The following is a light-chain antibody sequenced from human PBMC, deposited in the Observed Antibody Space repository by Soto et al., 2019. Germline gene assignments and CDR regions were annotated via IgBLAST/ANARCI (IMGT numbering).Light chain of an antibody. CDR1: QSISSW. CDR3: QQYDKYST. Sequence: DIQMTQSPSTLSASVGDRVTISCRASQSISSWLAWYQQKPGKAPNLLIYDASSLQSGVPSRFSGIGSGTEFTLTISSLQPDDFATYYCQQYDKYSTFGHGTKV. J-gene: IGKJ1*01. CDR2: DAS. V-gene: IGKV1-5*01.